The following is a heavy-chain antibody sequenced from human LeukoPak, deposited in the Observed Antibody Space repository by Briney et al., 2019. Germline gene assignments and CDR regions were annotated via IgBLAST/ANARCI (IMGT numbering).Heavy chain of an antibody. D-gene: IGHD5-24*01. J-gene: IGHJ5*02. V-gene: IGHV4-31*03. Sequence: PSQTLSLTCSVSGGSISSGGYYWTWIRQHPWKGMEWIGYISYSGSTYYNPSLQSRVTISVDTSKNQFSLKLSSVTAADTAVYYCASRRDEAWFDPWGQGTLVTVSS. CDR1: GGSISSGGYY. CDR3: ASRRDEAWFDP. CDR2: ISYSGST.